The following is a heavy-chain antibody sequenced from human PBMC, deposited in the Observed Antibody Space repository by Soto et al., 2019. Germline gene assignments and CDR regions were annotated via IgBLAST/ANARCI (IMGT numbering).Heavy chain of an antibody. J-gene: IGHJ6*02. Sequence: GGSLRLSCAASGFTFSSYGMHWVRQAPGKGLEWVAVIWYDGSNKYYADSVKGRFTISRDNSKNTLYLQMNSLRAEDTAVYYCAREGIAAAGTVYYYYGMDVWGQGITVTVSS. CDR2: IWYDGSNK. CDR1: GFTFSSYG. D-gene: IGHD6-13*01. V-gene: IGHV3-33*01. CDR3: AREGIAAAGTVYYYYGMDV.